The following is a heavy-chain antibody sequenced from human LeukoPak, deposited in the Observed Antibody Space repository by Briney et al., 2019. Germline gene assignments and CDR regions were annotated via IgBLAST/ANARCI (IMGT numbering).Heavy chain of an antibody. V-gene: IGHV3-23*01. CDR2: ISGSGGNT. D-gene: IGHD2-21*01. Sequence: GGSLRLSCAASGFTFSSYAMSWVRQAPGKGLEWVSGISGSGGNTYYADSVKGRFTISRDNSKNTLYLQMNSLRVEDTAVYYCATEKGDSPDYWGQGTLVTVSS. CDR1: GFTFSSYA. CDR3: ATEKGDSPDY. J-gene: IGHJ4*02.